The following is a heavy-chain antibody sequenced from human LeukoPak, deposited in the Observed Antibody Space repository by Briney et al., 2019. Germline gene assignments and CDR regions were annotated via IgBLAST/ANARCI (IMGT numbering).Heavy chain of an antibody. Sequence: SETLSLTCTVSGGSINSGTYYWSWIRQPAGKGLEWIGRVYTSGSPNYNPSLKSRLTISLDTSKNQFSLKLNSVTAADTAMYYCARVVLQFVEDFPGYYYYMDVWGRGTTVTVSS. CDR3: ARVVLQFVEDFPGYYYYMDV. V-gene: IGHV4-61*02. CDR1: GGSINSGTYY. CDR2: VYTSGSP. J-gene: IGHJ6*03. D-gene: IGHD3-9*01.